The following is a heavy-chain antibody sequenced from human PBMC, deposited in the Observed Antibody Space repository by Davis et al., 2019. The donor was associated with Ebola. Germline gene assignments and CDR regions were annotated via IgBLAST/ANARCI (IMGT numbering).Heavy chain of an antibody. Sequence: GGSLRLSCAASGFTFSSYWMHWVRQASGRGLEWVGRIRSKANSYATTYAASVKGRFTISRDNAKNSLYLQMNSLRAEDTAVYYCARDVYEAVVAATPVDYWGQGTLVTVSS. CDR3: ARDVYEAVVAATPVDY. CDR2: IRSKANSYAT. J-gene: IGHJ4*02. V-gene: IGHV3-73*01. D-gene: IGHD2-15*01. CDR1: GFTFSSYW.